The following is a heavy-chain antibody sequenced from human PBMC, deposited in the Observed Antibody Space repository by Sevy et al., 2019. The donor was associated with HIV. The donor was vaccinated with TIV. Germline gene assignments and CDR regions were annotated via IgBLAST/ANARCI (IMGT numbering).Heavy chain of an antibody. J-gene: IGHJ6*03. CDR1: GGSVSSGTYY. Sequence: SETLSLSCSVSGGSVSSGTYYWSWIRQPPGKGLEWIGHIYKTGSTNYKLSLQSRVTISVDTSTNQFSLRLRSMTAADTAVYYCARVPRGQLWYSGSLGGYYYHMDVWGKGTTVTVSS. CDR2: IYKTGST. CDR3: ARVPRGQLWYSGSLGGYYYHMDV. D-gene: IGHD3-16*01. V-gene: IGHV4-61*01.